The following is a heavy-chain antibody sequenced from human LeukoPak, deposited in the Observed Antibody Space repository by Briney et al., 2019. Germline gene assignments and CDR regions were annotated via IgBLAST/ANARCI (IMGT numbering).Heavy chain of an antibody. J-gene: IGHJ3*02. CDR3: ATEWNDVGGAFDI. D-gene: IGHD1-1*01. CDR1: GYTLSELS. V-gene: IGHV1-24*01. CDR2: FDSEDGET. Sequence: ASVKVSCKVSGYTLSELSMYWVRQAPGKGLEWMGGFDSEDGETIYAQKFQGRVTMTEDTSTDTAYMELSSLRSGDTAVYYCATEWNDVGGAFDIWGQGTMVTVSS.